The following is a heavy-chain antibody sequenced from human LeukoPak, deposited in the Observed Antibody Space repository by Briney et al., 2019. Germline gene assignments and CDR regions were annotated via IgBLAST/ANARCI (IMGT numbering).Heavy chain of an antibody. J-gene: IGHJ4*02. CDR1: GFTFSSYS. Sequence: GGSLRLSCAASGFTFSSYSMTWVRQAPGKGLEWVSYISSSSSTIYYAGSVKGRFTISRDNAKNSLYLQMNSLRDEDTAVYYCARGRSNYRYYFDYWGQGTLVTVSS. CDR3: ARGRSNYRYYFDY. CDR2: ISSSSSTI. D-gene: IGHD4-4*01. V-gene: IGHV3-48*02.